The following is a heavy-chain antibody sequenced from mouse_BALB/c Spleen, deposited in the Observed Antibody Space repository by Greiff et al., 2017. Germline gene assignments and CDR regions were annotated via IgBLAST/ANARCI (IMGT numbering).Heavy chain of an antibody. CDR1: GFTFSDYY. J-gene: IGHJ3*01. CDR2: ISDGGSYT. V-gene: IGHV5-4*02. CDR3: ARGDYYGSSYNWFAY. Sequence: EVKVVESGGGLVKPGGSLKLSCAASGFTFSDYYMYWVRQTPEKRLEWVATISDGGSYTYYPDSVKGRFTISRDNAKNNLYLQMSSLKSEDTAMYYCARGDYYGSSYNWFAYWGQGTLVTVSA. D-gene: IGHD1-1*01.